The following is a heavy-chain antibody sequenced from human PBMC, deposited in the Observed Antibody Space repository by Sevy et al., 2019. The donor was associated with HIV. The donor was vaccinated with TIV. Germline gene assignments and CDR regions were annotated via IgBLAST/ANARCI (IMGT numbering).Heavy chain of an antibody. J-gene: IGHJ4*02. Sequence: ASVKVSCKASGYTFNAYFMHWVRQAPGQGLEWMGRINPNSGDTTYAQKFQGRVTMSRDTSISTAYMELHRLTSDDTAVYYCARAYYYDSSAYRFDDWGQGPWSPSPQ. CDR1: GYTFNAYF. V-gene: IGHV1-2*06. CDR3: ARAYYYDSSAYRFDD. D-gene: IGHD3-22*01. CDR2: INPNSGDT.